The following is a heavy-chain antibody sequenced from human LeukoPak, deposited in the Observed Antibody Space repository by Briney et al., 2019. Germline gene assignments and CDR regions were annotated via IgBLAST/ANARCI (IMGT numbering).Heavy chain of an antibody. CDR3: ARRAATFPYYSDY. CDR1: GGSISSGGYY. V-gene: IGHV4-31*03. D-gene: IGHD2/OR15-2a*01. J-gene: IGHJ4*02. Sequence: SETLSLTCTVSGGSISSGGYYWSWIRQHPGKGLEWIGYIYYGGSTYYNPSLKSRVTISVDTSKNQFSLKLSSVTAADTAVYYCARRAATFPYYSDYWGQGTLVTVSS. CDR2: IYYGGST.